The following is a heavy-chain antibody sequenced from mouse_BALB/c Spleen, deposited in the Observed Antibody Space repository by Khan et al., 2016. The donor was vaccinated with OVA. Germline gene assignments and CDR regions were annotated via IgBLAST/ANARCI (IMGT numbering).Heavy chain of an antibody. CDR3: ARMIITTAYYAMDY. CDR2: IDPYSGGT. V-gene: IGHV1S135*01. CDR1: NYSFTDYN. D-gene: IGHD1-1*01. Sequence: VQLQQSGPELVKPGASVKVSCKVSNYSFTDYNMYWVKQSHGKSLEWIGYIDPYSGGTSYNQKFKGKAILTVDKSSSTAFMHLNSLTSEDSAVYYCARMIITTAYYAMDYWGQGTSVTVSS. J-gene: IGHJ4*01.